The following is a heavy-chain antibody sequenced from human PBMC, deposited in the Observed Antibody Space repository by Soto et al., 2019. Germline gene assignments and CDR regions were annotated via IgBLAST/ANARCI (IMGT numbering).Heavy chain of an antibody. J-gene: IGHJ3*02. Sequence: EPQLLESWGGLGHPGGSLRLSCAASGFTFSSYAMSWFRQAPGKGLEWVAAIIGSGVSTYYADSVRGRSTISRDNSKKTVDLQMNSLRAEDTAVYYCAKFYCISIMCQVPAAKSTGGFEIWGQGTLVTVS. D-gene: IGHD2-2*01. CDR1: GFTFSSYA. CDR2: IIGSGVST. V-gene: IGHV3-23*01. CDR3: AKFYCISIMCQVPAAKSTGGFEI.